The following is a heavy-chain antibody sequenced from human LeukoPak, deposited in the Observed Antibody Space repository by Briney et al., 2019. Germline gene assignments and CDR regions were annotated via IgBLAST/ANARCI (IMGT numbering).Heavy chain of an antibody. J-gene: IGHJ4*02. V-gene: IGHV4-59*01. Sequence: SETLSLTCTVSGGSISSYYWSWIRQPPGKGLEWIGYIYYSGSTNYNPSLKSRVTISVDTSKNQFSLKLSSVTAADTAVYYCARELTAGTIGYWGQGTLVTVSS. CDR3: ARELTAGTIGY. CDR1: GGSISSYY. CDR2: IYYSGST. D-gene: IGHD6-19*01.